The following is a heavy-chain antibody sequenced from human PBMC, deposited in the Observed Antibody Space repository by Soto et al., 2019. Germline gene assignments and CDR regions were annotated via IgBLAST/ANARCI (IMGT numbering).Heavy chain of an antibody. CDR3: AKGGVCSGGSCYYEGSFDY. D-gene: IGHD2-15*01. CDR1: GLTFSSYA. J-gene: IGHJ4*02. CDR2: ISGSGGST. Sequence: GGSLRLSCAASGLTFSSYAMSWVRQAPGKGLEWVSAISGSGGSTYYADSVKGRLTISRDNSKNTLYLQMNSLRAEDTAVYYCAKGGVCSGGSCYYEGSFDYWGQGTLVTVSS. V-gene: IGHV3-23*01.